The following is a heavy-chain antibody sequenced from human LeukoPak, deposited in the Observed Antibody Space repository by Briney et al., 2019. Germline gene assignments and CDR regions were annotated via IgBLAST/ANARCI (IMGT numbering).Heavy chain of an antibody. CDR2: IYYSGST. CDR3: ARISSGWPLDY. V-gene: IGHV4-38-2*02. D-gene: IGHD6-19*01. Sequence: SETLSLTCTVSGYSINSGYYWSWIRQPPGKRLEWIGSIYYSGSTYSNPTLKSRLTISVDTSKNQISLNLTSVTAADAAVYYCARISSGWPLDYWGQGTLVTVSS. J-gene: IGHJ4*02. CDR1: GYSINSGYY.